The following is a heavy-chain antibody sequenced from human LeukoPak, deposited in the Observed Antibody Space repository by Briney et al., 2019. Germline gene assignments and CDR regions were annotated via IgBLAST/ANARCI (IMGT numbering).Heavy chain of an antibody. J-gene: IGHJ5*02. D-gene: IGHD3-3*01. CDR2: INAGNGNT. CDR3: ARDRDDFWTNWFDP. V-gene: IGHV1-3*01. CDR1: GYTFINYA. Sequence: ASVKVSCKASGYTFINYAIHWVRQAPGQRLEWMGWINAGNGNTKYSQKFQGRVTITRDTSASTAYMELSSLRSEDTAVYYCARDRDDFWTNWFDPWGQGTLVTVSS.